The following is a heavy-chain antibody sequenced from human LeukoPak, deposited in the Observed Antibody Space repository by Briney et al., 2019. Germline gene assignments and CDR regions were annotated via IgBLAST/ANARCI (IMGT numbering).Heavy chain of an antibody. CDR1: GYSISSGYY. J-gene: IGHJ4*02. CDR2: IYHSGST. V-gene: IGHV4-38-2*01. D-gene: IGHD2-15*01. CDR3: ARSLDYSFDY. Sequence: KASETLSLTCAVSGYSISSGYYWGWIRQPPGKGLEWIGSIYHSGSTYYNPSLKSRVTISVDTSKNQFSLKLSSVTAADTAVYYCARSLDYSFDYWGQGTLVTVSS.